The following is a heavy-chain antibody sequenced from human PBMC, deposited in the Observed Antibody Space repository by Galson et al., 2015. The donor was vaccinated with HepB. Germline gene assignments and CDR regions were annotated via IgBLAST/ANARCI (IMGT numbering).Heavy chain of an antibody. CDR1: GYTFTGYY. CDR2: INPSGGST. J-gene: IGHJ6*02. V-gene: IGHV1-46*01. Sequence: SVKVSCKASGYTFTGYYMHWVRQAPGQGLEWMGIINPSGGSTSYAQKFQGRVTMTRDTSTSTVYMELSSLGSEDTAVYYCARVTSGYGSGRLRGMDVWGQGTTVTVSS. D-gene: IGHD3-10*01. CDR3: ARVTSGYGSGRLRGMDV.